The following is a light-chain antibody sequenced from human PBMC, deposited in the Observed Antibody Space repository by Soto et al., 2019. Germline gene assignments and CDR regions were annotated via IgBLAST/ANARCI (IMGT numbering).Light chain of an antibody. CDR2: AAS. V-gene: IGKV1-39*01. CDR1: QSISNY. J-gene: IGKJ3*01. Sequence: DIQMTQSPSSLSAFVGDRVTITCRASQSISNYLNWYQQKPGKATQLLIYAASSLQSGVPSRFSGSGSGTDFTLTISSLQPEDFATYYCQQSYSTPATFGPGTKVEIK. CDR3: QQSYSTPAT.